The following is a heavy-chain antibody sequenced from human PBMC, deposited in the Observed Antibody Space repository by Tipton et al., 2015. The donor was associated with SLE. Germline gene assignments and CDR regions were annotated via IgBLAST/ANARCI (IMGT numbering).Heavy chain of an antibody. Sequence: TLSLTCAVSGGSISSSNWWSWVRQPAGKGLEWIGRVYTSGSPYYNPSLQSRVVMSMDKSKNQFSLKLTAVTAADTAVYYCARTLDALDIWGQGTMVTVSS. CDR3: ARTLDALDI. CDR1: GGSISSSNW. CDR2: VYTSGSP. J-gene: IGHJ3*02. V-gene: IGHV4-4*02.